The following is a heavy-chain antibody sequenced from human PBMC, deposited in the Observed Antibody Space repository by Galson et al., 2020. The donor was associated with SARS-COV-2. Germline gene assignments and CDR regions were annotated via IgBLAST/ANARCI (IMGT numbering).Heavy chain of an antibody. D-gene: IGHD2-2*02. Sequence: SVKVSCKTSGGTFSNFALNWVRQAPGQGLEWMGTIIPVLGIVHYAQKYQGRLTITADTFTSTANMELSSLRSEDSAVYYCARDMYCSSTFCYRNGYDYGMDVWGQGSTVTVSS. CDR2: IIPVLGIV. J-gene: IGHJ6*02. V-gene: IGHV1-69*04. CDR1: GGTFSNFA. CDR3: ARDMYCSSTFCYRNGYDYGMDV.